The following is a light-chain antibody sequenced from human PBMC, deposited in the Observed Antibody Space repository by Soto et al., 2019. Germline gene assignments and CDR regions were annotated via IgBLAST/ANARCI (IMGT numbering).Light chain of an antibody. CDR3: CSYAGSLRV. CDR2: DVS. Sequence: QSVLTQPRSVSGSPGQSVTISCTGTSSDVGGYNYVSWYQQHPDKAPKLMIYDVSKRPSGVPDRFSGSKSGNTASLTISGLQAEDEADYYCCSYAGSLRVFGGGTKLTVL. V-gene: IGLV2-11*01. CDR1: SSDVGGYNY. J-gene: IGLJ3*02.